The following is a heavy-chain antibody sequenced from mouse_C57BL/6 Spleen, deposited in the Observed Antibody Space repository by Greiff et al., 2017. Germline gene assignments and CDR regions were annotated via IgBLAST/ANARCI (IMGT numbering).Heavy chain of an antibody. CDR2: INPSNGGT. D-gene: IGHD1-1*01. CDR1: GYTFTSYW. CDR3: ARGGYYYGLYAMDY. J-gene: IGHJ4*01. Sequence: QVQLQQPGTELVKPGASVKLSCKASGYTFTSYWMHWVKQRPGQGLEWIGNINPSNGGTNYNEKFKSKATRTVDKSSSTAYMQLSSLTSDDSAFYYCARGGYYYGLYAMDYWGQGTSVTVSS. V-gene: IGHV1-53*01.